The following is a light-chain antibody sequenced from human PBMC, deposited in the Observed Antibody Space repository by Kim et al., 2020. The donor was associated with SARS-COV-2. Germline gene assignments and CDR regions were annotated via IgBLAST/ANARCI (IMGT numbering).Light chain of an antibody. CDR2: KVS. Sequence: STSGRSSKSPVFSGGKTYLNWFHQRPGQSPRRLIYKVSNRDSGVPDRFSGSGSGTDFTLKISRVGAEDVGVYYCMYGTHWPPSFTFGGGTKVDIK. V-gene: IGKV2-30*01. CDR3: MYGTHWPPSFT. CDR1: KSPVFSGGKTY. J-gene: IGKJ4*01.